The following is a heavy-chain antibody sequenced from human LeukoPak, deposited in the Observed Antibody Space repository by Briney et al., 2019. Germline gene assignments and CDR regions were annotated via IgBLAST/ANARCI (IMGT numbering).Heavy chain of an antibody. CDR1: GFTFSDYY. CDR2: TRNRANGYTT. CDR3: ARAFCYSGGTCYSDYNDY. J-gene: IGHJ4*02. D-gene: IGHD2-15*01. V-gene: IGHV3-72*01. Sequence: GGFLRLSCPATGFTFSDYYMDWLRQARGKGLEWVGRTRNRANGYTTEYAASVEGRFTVSRDNSKNSLFLQMNGLKPEDTAVYFCARAFCYSGGTCYSDYNDYWGQGALVTVSS.